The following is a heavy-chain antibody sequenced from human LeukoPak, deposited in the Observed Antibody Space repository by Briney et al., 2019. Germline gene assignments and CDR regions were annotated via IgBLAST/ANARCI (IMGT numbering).Heavy chain of an antibody. CDR2: ISYDESNK. V-gene: IGHV3-30*18. D-gene: IGHD3-22*01. Sequence: GGSLRLSCAASGFTFRSYGMHWVRQAPGKGLEWVAVISYDESNKYYADSVKGRFTISRDNSKNTLYLQMNSLRAEDTALYYCAKDTSWENFDSSGYYDYWGRGTLVTVSS. J-gene: IGHJ4*02. CDR3: AKDTSWENFDSSGYYDY. CDR1: GFTFRSYG.